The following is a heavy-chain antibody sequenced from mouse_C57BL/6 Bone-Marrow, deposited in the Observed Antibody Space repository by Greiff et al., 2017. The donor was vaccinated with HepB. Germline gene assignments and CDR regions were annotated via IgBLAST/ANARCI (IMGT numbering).Heavy chain of an antibody. V-gene: IGHV1-64*01. J-gene: IGHJ4*01. CDR2: IHPNSGST. D-gene: IGHD1-1*01. Sequence: QVQLQQSGAELVKPGASVKLSCKASGYTFTSYWMHWVKQRPGQGLEWIGMIHPNSGSTNYNEKFKSKATLTVDKSSSTAYMQLSSLTSEDSAVYYCARYGGLQTGGYAMDYWGQGTSVTVSS. CDR3: ARYGGLQTGGYAMDY. CDR1: GYTFTSYW.